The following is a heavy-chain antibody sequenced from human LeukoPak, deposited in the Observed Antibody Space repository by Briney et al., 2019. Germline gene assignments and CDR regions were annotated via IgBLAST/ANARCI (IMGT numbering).Heavy chain of an antibody. CDR2: IWYDGSNK. J-gene: IGHJ4*02. Sequence: PGRSLRLSCAASGFTFSSYGMHWVRQAPGKGLEWVAVIWYDGSNKYYADSVKGRFTISRDVSKNTLYLQMNSLRAEDTAVYYCARDFTVQYYFDYWGQGTLVTVSS. D-gene: IGHD1-1*01. CDR1: GFTFSSYG. V-gene: IGHV3-33*01. CDR3: ARDFTVQYYFDY.